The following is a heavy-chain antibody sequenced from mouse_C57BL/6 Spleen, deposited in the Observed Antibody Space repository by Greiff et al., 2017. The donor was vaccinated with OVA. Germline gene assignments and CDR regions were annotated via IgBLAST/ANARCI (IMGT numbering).Heavy chain of an antibody. J-gene: IGHJ4*01. CDR3: ARDQGPMDY. Sequence: EVKLVESGGGLVKPGGSLKLSCAASGFTFSSYAMSWVRQTPEKRLEWVATISDGGSYTYYPDNVKGRFTISRDNAKNNLYLQMSHLKSEDTAMYYCARDQGPMDYWGQGTSVTVSS. CDR2: ISDGGSYT. CDR1: GFTFSSYA. V-gene: IGHV5-4*01.